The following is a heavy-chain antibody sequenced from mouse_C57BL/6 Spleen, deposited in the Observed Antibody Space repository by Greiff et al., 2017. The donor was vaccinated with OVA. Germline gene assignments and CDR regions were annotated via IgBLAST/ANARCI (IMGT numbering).Heavy chain of an antibody. J-gene: IGHJ3*01. Sequence: VKLMESGAELVRPGTSVKMSCKASGYTFTNYWIGWAKQRPGHGLEWIGDIYPGGGYTNYNEKFKGKATLTADKSSSTAYMQFSSLTSEDSAIYYCARDYGSRTGFAYWGQGTLVTVSA. CDR3: ARDYGSRTGFAY. D-gene: IGHD1-1*01. CDR2: IYPGGGYT. V-gene: IGHV1-63*01. CDR1: GYTFTNYW.